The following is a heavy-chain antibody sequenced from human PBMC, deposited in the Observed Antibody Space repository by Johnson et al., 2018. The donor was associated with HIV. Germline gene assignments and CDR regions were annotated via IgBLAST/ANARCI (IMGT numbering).Heavy chain of an antibody. CDR2: IKQDGSEK. V-gene: IGHV3-7*01. J-gene: IGHJ3*02. CDR1: GFTFSRYW. CDR3: TGGWYHLSAVDI. Sequence: VQLVESGGGLVQPGGSLRLSCAASGFTFSRYWMSWVRQAPGKGLEWVANIKQDGSEKYYVDSVKGRFTISRDNAKNSLFLQMNSLRAEVRAVYYGTGGWYHLSAVDIWGQWTMVTVSS. D-gene: IGHD6-19*01.